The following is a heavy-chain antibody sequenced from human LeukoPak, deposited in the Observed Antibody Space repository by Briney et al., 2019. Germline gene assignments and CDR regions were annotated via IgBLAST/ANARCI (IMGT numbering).Heavy chain of an antibody. CDR2: FSSDGSYK. Sequence: GGSLRLSCAASGFTFSSYGMHWVRQAPGKGLEWVAVFSSDGSYKEYADSVKGRFAISRDSSTNTLYLQMNSLRAEDTAVYCCARDLSMWALDFDYRGQGTLVTVSS. V-gene: IGHV3-33*01. CDR3: ARDLSMWALDFDY. D-gene: IGHD1-26*01. J-gene: IGHJ4*02. CDR1: GFTFSSYG.